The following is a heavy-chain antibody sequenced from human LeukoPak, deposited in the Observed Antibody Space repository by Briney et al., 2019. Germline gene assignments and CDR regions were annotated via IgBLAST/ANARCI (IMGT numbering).Heavy chain of an antibody. Sequence: SETLSLTCTVSGGSISSSSYYWSWIRQPPGKGLDWIGSIHYSGSTYYNPSLKSRVTISVDTSKNQFSLKLSSVTAADTAVYYCARDRTTYSSGWYLRLDYWGQGTLVTVTS. CDR3: ARDRTTYSSGWYLRLDY. D-gene: IGHD6-19*01. CDR2: IHYSGST. J-gene: IGHJ4*02. V-gene: IGHV4-39*07. CDR1: GGSISSSSYY.